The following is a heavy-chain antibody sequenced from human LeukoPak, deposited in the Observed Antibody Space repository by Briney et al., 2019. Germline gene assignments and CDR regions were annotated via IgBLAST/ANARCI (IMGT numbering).Heavy chain of an antibody. CDR3: GGDYYYDSSVYRGPDVFAI. D-gene: IGHD3-22*01. CDR2: IYTSGST. J-gene: IGHJ3*02. CDR1: GGSISSYY. Sequence: SETLSLTCTVSGGSISSYYWSWIRQPAGKGLEWIGRIYTSGSTNYNPSLKSRVTMSVDTSKNQFSLKLSSVTAADTAVYYCGGDYYYDSSVYRGPDVFAIWGKGKMVTVSS. V-gene: IGHV4-4*07.